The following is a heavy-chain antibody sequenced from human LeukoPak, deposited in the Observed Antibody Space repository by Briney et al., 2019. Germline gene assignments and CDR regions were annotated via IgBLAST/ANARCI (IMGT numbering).Heavy chain of an antibody. CDR2: IYSTGST. V-gene: IGHV4-4*07. Sequence: SETLSLTCIVSGGSINFYYWSWIRQPAGKGLEWIGRIYSTGSTNYSPSLKSRVTMSVDKSKNQFSLNLSSVTAADTAVYYCARDLGAVGSGSPFEVGYWGQGSLVTVSS. D-gene: IGHD3-10*01. J-gene: IGHJ4*02. CDR1: GGSINFYY. CDR3: ARDLGAVGSGSPFEVGY.